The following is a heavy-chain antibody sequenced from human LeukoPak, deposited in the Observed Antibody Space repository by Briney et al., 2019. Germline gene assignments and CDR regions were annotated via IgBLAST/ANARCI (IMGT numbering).Heavy chain of an antibody. V-gene: IGHV3-11*04. CDR1: GFTFSDYY. Sequence: PGGSLRLSCAASGFTFSDYYMSWIRQAPGKGLEWVSHISSSGSVIYYADSVKGRFTISRDDAKNSLYLQMSSLRAEDTAVYYCARDGSYWPFLHWGQGTLVTVSS. J-gene: IGHJ1*01. CDR2: ISSSGSVI. D-gene: IGHD1-26*01. CDR3: ARDGSYWPFLH.